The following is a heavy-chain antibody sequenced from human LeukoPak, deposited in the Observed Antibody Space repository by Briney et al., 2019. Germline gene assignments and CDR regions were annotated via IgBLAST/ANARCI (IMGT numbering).Heavy chain of an antibody. V-gene: IGHV4-38-2*02. CDR3: ARVGLTFGGVIGY. D-gene: IGHD3-16*01. J-gene: IGHJ4*02. CDR2: IYHSGST. Sequence: SETLSLTCTVSGYSISSGYYWGWIRQPPGKGLEWIGSIYHSGSTYYNPSLKSRVTISVDTSKNQFSLKLSSVTAADTAVYYCARVGLTFGGVIGYWGQGTLVTVSS. CDR1: GYSISSGYY.